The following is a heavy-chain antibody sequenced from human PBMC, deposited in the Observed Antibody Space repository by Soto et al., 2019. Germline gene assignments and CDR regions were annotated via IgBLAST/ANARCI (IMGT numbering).Heavy chain of an antibody. Sequence: QITLKESGPTLVKPTQTLTLTCTFSGFSLSTSGVGVGWIRQPPGKALEWLALIYWDDDKRYSPSLKSRLTITKGTSKNQVVLTMTNMDPVDTATYYCAHSSRLAVAGTFNYYYYGMDVWGQGTTVTVSS. CDR1: GFSLSTSGVG. J-gene: IGHJ6*02. CDR2: IYWDDDK. D-gene: IGHD6-19*01. V-gene: IGHV2-5*02. CDR3: AHSSRLAVAGTFNYYYYGMDV.